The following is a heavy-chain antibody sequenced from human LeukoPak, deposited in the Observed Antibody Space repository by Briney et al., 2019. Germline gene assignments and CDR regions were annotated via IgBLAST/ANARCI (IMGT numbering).Heavy chain of an antibody. CDR2: INPNGGDT. D-gene: IGHD4-17*01. CDR3: ARYPPGYGDFSLWYLEL. V-gene: IGHV1-2*02. Sequence: ASVKVSCKTSGYTFTNYYLHWVRQAPGQGLEWMGWINPNGGDTTYAQKFQGRVTMTRDTSISTAYMELSRLRSDDTAVYYCARYPPGYGDFSLWYLELWGRGTLVTVSS. J-gene: IGHJ2*01. CDR1: GYTFTNYY.